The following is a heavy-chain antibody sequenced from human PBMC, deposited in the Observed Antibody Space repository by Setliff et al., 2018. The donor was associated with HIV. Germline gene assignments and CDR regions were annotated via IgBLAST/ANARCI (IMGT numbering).Heavy chain of an antibody. V-gene: IGHV3-23*01. Sequence: GGSLRLSCASSGFTFSSYAMSWVRQAPGKGLEWVSAISGSGGSTYYADSVKGRFTISRDNEKNSLYLQMNSLRAEDTAVYFCARGGRLQYFDWPSYALDVWGQGTTVTVSS. J-gene: IGHJ6*02. CDR3: ARGGRLQYFDWPSYALDV. CDR2: ISGSGGST. CDR1: GFTFSSYA. D-gene: IGHD3-9*01.